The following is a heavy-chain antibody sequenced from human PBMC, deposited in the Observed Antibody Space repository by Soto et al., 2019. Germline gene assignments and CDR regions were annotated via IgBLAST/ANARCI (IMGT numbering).Heavy chain of an antibody. V-gene: IGHV4-34*01. CDR1: GGSFSGYY. J-gene: IGHJ6*02. D-gene: IGHD5-18*01. CDR2: INHSGST. Sequence: SETLSLTCAVYGGSFSGYYWSWIRQPPGKGLEWIGEINHSGSTNYNPSLKSRVTISVDTSKNQFSLKLSSVTAADTAVYYCAGGYSYGYRYYYGMDVWGQGTTVTVSS. CDR3: AGGYSYGYRYYYGMDV.